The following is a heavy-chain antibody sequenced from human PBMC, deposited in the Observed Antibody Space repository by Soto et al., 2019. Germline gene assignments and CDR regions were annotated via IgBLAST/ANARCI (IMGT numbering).Heavy chain of an antibody. CDR1: GGSISSYY. CDR2: IYYSGST. D-gene: IGHD6-13*01. J-gene: IGHJ4*02. V-gene: IGHV4-59*08. Sequence: SITCTVSGGSISSYYWSWIRQPPGKGLEWIGYIYYSGSTNYNPSLKSRVTISVDTSKNQFSLKLSSVTAADTAVYYCARHGPIAAAGTVFDYWSQGTLVTVSS. CDR3: ARHGPIAAAGTVFDY.